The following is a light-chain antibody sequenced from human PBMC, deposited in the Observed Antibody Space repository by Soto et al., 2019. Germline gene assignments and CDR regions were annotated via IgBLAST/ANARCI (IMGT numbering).Light chain of an antibody. CDR2: GAS. CDR1: QSVSSNS. V-gene: IGKV3-20*01. CDR3: QQYGSSPCT. Sequence: DIVLTQSPGTLSLSPGERATLSCRASQSVSSNSLAWYQQKPGQAPRLLIYGASSGATGIPDRFSGSGSGTDFTLTSSRLEPEDFAVYYCQQYGSSPCTFGQGTKVDIK. J-gene: IGKJ1*01.